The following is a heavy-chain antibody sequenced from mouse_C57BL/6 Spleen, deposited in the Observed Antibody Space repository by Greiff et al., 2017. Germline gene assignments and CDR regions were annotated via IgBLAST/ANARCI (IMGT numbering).Heavy chain of an antibody. CDR2: IDPSDSYT. V-gene: IGHV1-69*01. Sequence: QVQLQQPGAELVMPGASVKLSCKASGYTFTSYWMHWVKQRPGQGLEWIGEIDPSDSYTNYNQKFKGKSTLTVDKSSSTAYMQLSSLASEDSAVYYCARTMVKNDLDYWGQGTTLTVSS. CDR3: ARTMVKNDLDY. D-gene: IGHD2-1*01. CDR1: GYTFTSYW. J-gene: IGHJ2*01.